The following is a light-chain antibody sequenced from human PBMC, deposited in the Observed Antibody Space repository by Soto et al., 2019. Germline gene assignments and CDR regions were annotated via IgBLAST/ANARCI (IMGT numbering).Light chain of an antibody. CDR3: QQYGSSPPYS. V-gene: IGKV3-20*01. CDR1: QSVSSNY. J-gene: IGKJ2*03. CDR2: DAS. Sequence: EIVLTQSPATLSLSPGERATLSCRASQSVSSNYLAWYQQKPGQAPRLLIYDASTRATGIPDRFSGSGSGTYFTLTISRLEPEDFAGYYCQQYGSSPPYSFGQGTKLEIK.